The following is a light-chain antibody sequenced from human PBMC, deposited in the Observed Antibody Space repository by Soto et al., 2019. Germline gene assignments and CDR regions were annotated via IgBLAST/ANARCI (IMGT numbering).Light chain of an antibody. V-gene: IGKV3-15*01. Sequence: ETMMTQSPDTLSVSLGERATLSCRASQSLRSSLAWYQQKPGQAPRLLIYDASTRATGIPARFSGSGSGTDFTLTISGLQSEDFAVYYCQQRSNWPPLFGQGTRLEIK. CDR2: DAS. J-gene: IGKJ5*01. CDR1: QSLRSS. CDR3: QQRSNWPPL.